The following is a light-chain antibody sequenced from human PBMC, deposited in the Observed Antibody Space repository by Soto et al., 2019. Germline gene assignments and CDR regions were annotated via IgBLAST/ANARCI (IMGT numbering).Light chain of an antibody. CDR1: RSVGRN. J-gene: IGKJ1*01. CDR2: GVS. Sequence: EILLTQSPATLSVSPGERATLSCRARRSVGRNLAWYHQKPGQAPRLLIYGVSTRATGVPDRFRGSGSGTDFTLTISGLQSEDFALYYCHQYNYWPRSFGQGTKVDVK. CDR3: HQYNYWPRS. V-gene: IGKV3-15*01.